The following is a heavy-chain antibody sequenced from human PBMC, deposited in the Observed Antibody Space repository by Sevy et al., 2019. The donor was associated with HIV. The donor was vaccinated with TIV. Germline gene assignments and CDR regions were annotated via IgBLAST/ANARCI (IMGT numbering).Heavy chain of an antibody. J-gene: IGHJ5*02. Sequence: GGSLRLSCAASGFSFSDVWMNWVRQAPGKGLEWVGRIKSKIDGGTTDYAAFVKGRFTISRDDSKNTLYLQMNSLKTEDTGVYYCTTEECASGWNPTWGQGTLVTVSS. CDR1: GFSFSDVW. CDR3: TTEECASGWNPT. V-gene: IGHV3-15*07. CDR2: IKSKIDGGTT. D-gene: IGHD6-19*01.